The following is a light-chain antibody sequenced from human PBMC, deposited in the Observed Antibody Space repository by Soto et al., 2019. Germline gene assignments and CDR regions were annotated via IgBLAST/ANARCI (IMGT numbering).Light chain of an antibody. CDR1: QGVITN. Sequence: ELVMTQSPATLSASPGERATLSCRASQGVITNVAWYQQKPGQAPRLLIYGASTRATGIPARFSGSGSGTEFTLTISSLQSEDFAVYYCQHYNHWPMYTFGQGTKVEIK. J-gene: IGKJ2*01. CDR2: GAS. CDR3: QHYNHWPMYT. V-gene: IGKV3-15*01.